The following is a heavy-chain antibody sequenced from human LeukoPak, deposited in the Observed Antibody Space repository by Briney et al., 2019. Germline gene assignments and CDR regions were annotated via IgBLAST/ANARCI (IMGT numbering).Heavy chain of an antibody. CDR1: GFTFSSYA. CDR2: ISGSGGST. V-gene: IGHV3-23*01. Sequence: PGGSLRLSCAASGFTFSSYAMSWVRQAPGKGLEWVSAISGSGGSTYYADSVKGRFTISRDNSKNTLYLQMNSLRAEDTAVYYCAKGHYYDSSGYSPIGYWGQGTLVTVSS. D-gene: IGHD3-22*01. CDR3: AKGHYYDSSGYSPIGY. J-gene: IGHJ4*02.